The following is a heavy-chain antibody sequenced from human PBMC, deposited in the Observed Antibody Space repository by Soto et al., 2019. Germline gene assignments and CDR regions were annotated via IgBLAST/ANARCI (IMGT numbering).Heavy chain of an antibody. J-gene: IGHJ6*02. CDR3: AKAQMPDVPTFLFSPVTSPGAIEV. V-gene: IGHV3-23*01. CDR1: GFTFTTYA. CDR2: VAANGGST. D-gene: IGHD2-2*01. Sequence: EVQLLQSGGGLVRPGKSLTLSCAASGFTFTTYAMTWVRQAPGKGLEWVSSVAANGGSTYYADSVKGRFTISRDSPKNTLYLQMTSLRAEDTAGYYCAKAQMPDVPTFLFSPVTSPGAIEVWGQGNTVTVSS.